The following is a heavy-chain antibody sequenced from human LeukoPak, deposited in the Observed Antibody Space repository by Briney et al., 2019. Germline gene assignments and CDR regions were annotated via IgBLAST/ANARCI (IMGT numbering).Heavy chain of an antibody. CDR2: IYYSGST. V-gene: IGHV4-59*01. Sequence: PSETLSLTCTVSGGSISSYYWSWIRQPPGKGLEWIGYIYYSGSTNYNPSLKSRVTISVDTSKNQFSLKLTSVTAADTAVYYCARDGSSSWYYMDVWGKGTTVTVSS. J-gene: IGHJ6*03. D-gene: IGHD6-13*01. CDR1: GGSISSYY. CDR3: ARDGSSSWYYMDV.